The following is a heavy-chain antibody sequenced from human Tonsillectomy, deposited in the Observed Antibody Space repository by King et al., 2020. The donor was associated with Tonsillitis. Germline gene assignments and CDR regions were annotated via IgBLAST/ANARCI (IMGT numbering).Heavy chain of an antibody. J-gene: IGHJ6*03. CDR3: ARTYSGYDMGYFYYYMDL. D-gene: IGHD5-12*01. CDR1: GGSISTYY. Sequence: VQLQESGPGLVKPSETLSLTCTVSGGSISTYYWSWIRQPPGKGLEWIGHIYSSGSTSYNPSLKSRVSISEDTPKNQFSLKLSSVTAADTAVYYCARTYSGYDMGYFYYYMDLWGKGTTVTVSS. V-gene: IGHV4-59*01. CDR2: IYSSGST.